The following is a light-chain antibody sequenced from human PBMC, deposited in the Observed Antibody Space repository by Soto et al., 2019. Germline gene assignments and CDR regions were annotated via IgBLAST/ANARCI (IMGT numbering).Light chain of an antibody. Sequence: IQMTQSPSFLSASVGDRVTISCRASQTISTCLNWYQQKPGKAPELLIYGAYNLQSGVPSRFSGSGSGTDFTLTISSLQPEDSAADYCQQSHSSPLTFGGGTKVEFK. CDR1: QTISTC. V-gene: IGKV1-39*01. CDR3: QQSHSSPLT. J-gene: IGKJ4*01. CDR2: GAY.